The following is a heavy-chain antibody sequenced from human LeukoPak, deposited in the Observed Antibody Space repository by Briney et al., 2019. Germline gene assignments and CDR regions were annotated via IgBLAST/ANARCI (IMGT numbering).Heavy chain of an antibody. Sequence: SETLSLTCTVSGYSISSSYYWGWIRQPPGMGLEWIGSIYHSGSTYYKPSLKSRVTISLDMSKNQFSLKLSSVTAADAAVYYCARGLGGSGSYYNGGSWFDPWGQGTLVTVSS. CDR2: IYHSGST. J-gene: IGHJ5*02. CDR3: ARGLGGSGSYYNGGSWFDP. CDR1: GYSISSSYY. V-gene: IGHV4-38-2*02. D-gene: IGHD3-10*01.